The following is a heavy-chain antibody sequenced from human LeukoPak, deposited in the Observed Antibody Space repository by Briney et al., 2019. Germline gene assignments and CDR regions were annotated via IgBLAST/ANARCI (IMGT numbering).Heavy chain of an antibody. CDR2: IYYTGTT. Sequence: PSQTLSLTCTVSGGSISSGGYYWSWVRKHPGKGLEWIGYIYYTGTTDYNPSLRSRVTISFDTSRNQFSLKLSSVTVADTAVYFCARESGYGGGVFDFWGQGTLVTVSS. D-gene: IGHD5-12*01. J-gene: IGHJ4*02. V-gene: IGHV4-31*03. CDR1: GGSISSGGYY. CDR3: ARESGYGGGVFDF.